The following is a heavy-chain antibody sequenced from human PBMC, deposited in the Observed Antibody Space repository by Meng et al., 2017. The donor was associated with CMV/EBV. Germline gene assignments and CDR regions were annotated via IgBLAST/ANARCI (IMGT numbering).Heavy chain of an antibody. CDR2: ISAYNGNT. J-gene: IGHJ6*02. CDR3: ARARLGVEIGAHPSYYYYGMDV. D-gene: IGHD5-24*01. CDR1: GYTFTSYG. V-gene: IGHV1-18*01. Sequence: ASVKVSCKASGYTFTSYGISWVRQAPGQGLEWMGWISAYNGNTNYAQKLQGRVTMTTDTSTSTAYMELRSLRSDDTAVYYCARARLGVEIGAHPSYYYYGMDVWGQGMLVTVSS.